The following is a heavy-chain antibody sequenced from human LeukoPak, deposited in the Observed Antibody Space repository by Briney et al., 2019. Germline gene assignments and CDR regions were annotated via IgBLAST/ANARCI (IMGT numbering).Heavy chain of an antibody. CDR2: ISGSGGST. CDR1: GFTFSSDS. CDR3: AKDSFSTR. Sequence: GGSPRLSCAASGFTFSSDSMTWVRQAPGKGLEWVSTISGSGGSTFYADSVKGRFTISRDNSKDTLYLHMNSLSAEDTAIYYCAKDSFSTRWGQGTLVTVSS. D-gene: IGHD2-2*01. V-gene: IGHV3-23*01. J-gene: IGHJ4*02.